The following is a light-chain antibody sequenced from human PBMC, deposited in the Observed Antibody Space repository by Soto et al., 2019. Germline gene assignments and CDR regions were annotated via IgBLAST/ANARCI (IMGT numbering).Light chain of an antibody. J-gene: IGKJ1*01. CDR3: HQYYSYPPTT. V-gene: IGKV1-8*01. Sequence: AIRMTQSPSSFSASTGDRVTITCRASQGISSYLAWYQQKPGKAPKLLIYAASTLQSVVPSRFSGSGSGTDFTLSIICLQSEDFATYYCHQYYSYPPTTFGQGTKVEIK. CDR1: QGISSY. CDR2: AAS.